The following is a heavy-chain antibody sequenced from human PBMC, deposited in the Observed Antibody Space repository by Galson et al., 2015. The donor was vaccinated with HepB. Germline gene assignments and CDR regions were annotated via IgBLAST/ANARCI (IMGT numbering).Heavy chain of an antibody. CDR2: LDPEDGET. D-gene: IGHD6-19*01. CDR3: ATGARSGWYRVTMGLGLGY. J-gene: IGHJ4*02. CDR1: GYTFTGYY. Sequence: SVKVSCKASGYTFTGYYMHWVRQAPGKGLEWVGGLDPEDGETIFAQKFQGRVTMTEDTSTDTAYMELSSLRSEDTAVYYCATGARSGWYRVTMGLGLGYWGQGTLVTVSS. V-gene: IGHV1-24*01.